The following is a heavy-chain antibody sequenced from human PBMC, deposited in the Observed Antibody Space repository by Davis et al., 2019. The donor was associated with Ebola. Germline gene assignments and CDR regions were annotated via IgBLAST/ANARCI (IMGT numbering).Heavy chain of an antibody. V-gene: IGHV4-34*01. CDR3: ARGPLTVVYAIAGVYYFDY. CDR1: NGSISGYY. J-gene: IGHJ4*02. D-gene: IGHD2-8*02. Sequence: SETLSLTCTVSNGSISGYYWSWIRQPPGKGLEWIGEINHSGSTNYNPSLKSRVTISVDTSKNQFSLKLSSVTAADTAVYYCARGPLTVVYAIAGVYYFDYWGQGTLVTVSS. CDR2: INHSGST.